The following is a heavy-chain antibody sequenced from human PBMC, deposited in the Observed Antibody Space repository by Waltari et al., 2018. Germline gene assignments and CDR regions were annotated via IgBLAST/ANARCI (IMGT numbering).Heavy chain of an antibody. D-gene: IGHD2-15*01. J-gene: IGHJ4*02. Sequence: EVQLVESGGGLVKPGGSLRLSFAPSEFPLSHSWTGWVPQAPRKGLEWVGRIRSQTDGGTADYAAPVKDRFTISRDDSKNTLYLQMNGLKTEDTAVYYCTTLRWYQIGYWGQGTLVSVSS. CDR1: EFPLSHSW. CDR2: IRSQTDGGTA. CDR3: TTLRWYQIGY. V-gene: IGHV3-15*01.